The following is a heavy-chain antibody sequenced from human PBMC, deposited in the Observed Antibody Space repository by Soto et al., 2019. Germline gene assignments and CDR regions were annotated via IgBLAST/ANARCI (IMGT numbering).Heavy chain of an antibody. D-gene: IGHD2-15*01. CDR1: GFTVSSNY. J-gene: IGHJ6*02. Sequence: GGSLRLSCAASGFTVSSNYMSWVRQAPGKGLEWVSVIYSGGSTYYADSVKGRFTISRDNSKNTLYLQMNSLRAEDTAVYYCARDIVVVVAATHYYYGMDVWGQGTTVTVSS. CDR2: IYSGGST. V-gene: IGHV3-53*01. CDR3: ARDIVVVVAATHYYYGMDV.